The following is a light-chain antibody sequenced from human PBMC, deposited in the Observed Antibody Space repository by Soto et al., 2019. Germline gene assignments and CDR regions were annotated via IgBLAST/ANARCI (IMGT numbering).Light chain of an antibody. J-gene: IGLJ3*02. CDR2: EVS. Sequence: QSALTQPASVSGSPGQSITISCTGTSSDVGAYNYVSWFQQHPGKAPKLMIYEVSNRPSGVSNRFSGSKSGNTASLTISGLQAEDEADYYCISYTTNSPWVFGGGTKLTVL. CDR1: SSDVGAYNY. CDR3: ISYTTNSPWV. V-gene: IGLV2-14*01.